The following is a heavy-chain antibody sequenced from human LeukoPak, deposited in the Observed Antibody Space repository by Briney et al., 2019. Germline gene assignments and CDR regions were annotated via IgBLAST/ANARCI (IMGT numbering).Heavy chain of an antibody. CDR2: IYPGDSDT. J-gene: IGHJ4*02. CDR1: RYSFTSYW. V-gene: IGHV5-51*01. CDR3: ARLRGYYYSYPVY. Sequence: ESLKISCKGSRYSFTSYWIGWGRQMPGKSLEWMGIIYPGDSDTRYTPSFQGQVSISADKSISTAYLQWSSLKASDTAMYDCARLRGYYYSYPVYWGQGTLVTVSS. D-gene: IGHD3-22*01.